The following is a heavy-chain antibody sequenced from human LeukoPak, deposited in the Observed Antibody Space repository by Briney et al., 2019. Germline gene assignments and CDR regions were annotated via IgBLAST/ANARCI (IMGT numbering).Heavy chain of an antibody. CDR2: INPNSGGT. CDR1: GYTFTGYY. Sequence: ASVKVSCKASGYTFTGYYMHWVRQAPGQGLEWMGWINPNSGGTNYAQKFQGRVTMTRDTSISTAYMELSRLRSDDTAVYYCARGGVDMWTPPGYMDVWGKGTTVTVSS. CDR3: ARGGVDMWTPPGYMDV. V-gene: IGHV1-2*02. D-gene: IGHD3-9*01. J-gene: IGHJ6*03.